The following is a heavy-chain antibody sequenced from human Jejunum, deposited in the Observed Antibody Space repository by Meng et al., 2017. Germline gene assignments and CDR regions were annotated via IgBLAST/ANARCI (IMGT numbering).Heavy chain of an antibody. CDR2: INSDGSST. V-gene: IGHV3-74*01. J-gene: IGHJ4*02. D-gene: IGHD2-21*02. Sequence: GGSLRLSCAASGFTFGSYWMHWVRQVPGKGLVWVSRINSDGSSTSYADSVKGRFSISRDNAKNTLSLQMNSLRAEDTAVYYCARGAVTGQRSDFWGQGTLVTVSS. CDR1: GFTFGSYW. CDR3: ARGAVTGQRSDF.